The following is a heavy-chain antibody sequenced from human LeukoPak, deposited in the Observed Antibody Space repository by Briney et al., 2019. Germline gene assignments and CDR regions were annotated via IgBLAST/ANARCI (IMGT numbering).Heavy chain of an antibody. J-gene: IGHJ4*02. CDR1: GYTFTSYY. Sequence: ASVKVSCKASGYTFTSYYMHWVRQAPGQGLEWMGIINPSGGSTSYAQKFQRRVTMTRDMSTSTVYMELNSLRAEDTAVYYCARGGYYNILTDFRGRFLGFDYWGQGTLVTVSS. CDR3: ARGGYYNILTDFRGRFLGFDY. V-gene: IGHV1-46*01. CDR2: INPSGGST. D-gene: IGHD3-9*01.